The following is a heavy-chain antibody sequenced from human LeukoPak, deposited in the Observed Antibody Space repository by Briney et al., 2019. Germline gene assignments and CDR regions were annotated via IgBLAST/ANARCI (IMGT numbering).Heavy chain of an antibody. J-gene: IGHJ4*02. CDR1: GGSISSYY. CDR3: ARAPRPSFGAVSYSSGWYFDY. V-gene: IGHV4-4*07. Sequence: PSETLSLTCTVSGGSISSYYWSWIRQPAGKELEWIGRIYTSGSTNYNPSLKSRVTMSVDTSKNQFSLKLSSVTAADTAAYYCARAPRPSFGAVSYSSGWYFDYWGQGTLVTVSS. D-gene: IGHD6-19*01. CDR2: IYTSGST.